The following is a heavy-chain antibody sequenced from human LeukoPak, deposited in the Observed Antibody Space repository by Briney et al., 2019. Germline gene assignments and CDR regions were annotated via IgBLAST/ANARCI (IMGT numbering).Heavy chain of an antibody. V-gene: IGHV1-2*02. CDR3: VGGYGDYERGAFDI. J-gene: IGHJ3*02. CDR2: INPNSGGT. CDR1: GYTFTGYY. D-gene: IGHD4-17*01. Sequence: RASVKVSCKASGYTFTGYYMHWVRQAPGQGLEWMGWINPNSGGTNYAQKFQGRVTMTRDTSISTAYMELSSLRSEDTAVYYCVGGYGDYERGAFDIWGQGTMVTVSS.